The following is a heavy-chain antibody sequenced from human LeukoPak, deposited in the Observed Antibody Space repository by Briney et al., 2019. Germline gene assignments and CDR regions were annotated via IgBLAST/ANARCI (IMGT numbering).Heavy chain of an antibody. CDR1: GGSISSYH. CDR3: ARVGDYALKD. V-gene: IGHV4-4*07. Sequence: SETLSPTCTVSGGSISSYHWSWIRQPAGKGLEWIGRIYTSGNTNYNPSLKSRVTMSVDTSKNQFSLKLSSVTAADTAVYYCARVGDYALKDWGQGTLVTVSS. D-gene: IGHD3-16*01. CDR2: IYTSGNT. J-gene: IGHJ4*02.